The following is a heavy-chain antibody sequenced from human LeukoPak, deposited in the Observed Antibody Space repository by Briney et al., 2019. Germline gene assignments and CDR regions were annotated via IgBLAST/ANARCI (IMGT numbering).Heavy chain of an antibody. CDR2: IIPIFGTA. Sequence: SVKVSCKASGYTFTSYYMHWVRQAPGQGLEWMGGIIPIFGTANYAQKFQGRVTITADESTSTAYMELSSLRSEDTAVYYCARDRGTIFGVVTAYYYYYMDVWGKGTTVTVSS. CDR1: GYTFTSYY. D-gene: IGHD3-3*01. V-gene: IGHV1-69*13. CDR3: ARDRGTIFGVVTAYYYYYMDV. J-gene: IGHJ6*03.